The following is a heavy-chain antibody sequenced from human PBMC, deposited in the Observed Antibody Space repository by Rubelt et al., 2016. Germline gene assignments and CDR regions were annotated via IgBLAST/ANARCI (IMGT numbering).Heavy chain of an antibody. V-gene: IGHV3-23*04. Sequence: EVQLVESGGGLVQPGRSLRLSCAASGLTFNTYAMSWVRQAPGKGLEWVSSISGSGDSTYYADSVKGRFAISRDNSENTLYLQMNSLRAEDMAVDYCAKDEGWIGYFDYWGQGTQVTVSS. D-gene: IGHD2-2*03. CDR3: AKDEGWIGYFDY. CDR1: GLTFNTYA. J-gene: IGHJ4*02. CDR2: ISGSGDST.